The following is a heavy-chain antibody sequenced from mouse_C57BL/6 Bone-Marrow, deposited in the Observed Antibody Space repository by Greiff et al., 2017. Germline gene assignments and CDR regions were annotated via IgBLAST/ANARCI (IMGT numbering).Heavy chain of an antibody. D-gene: IGHD2-4*01. CDR3: ARYNDYDWVAY. J-gene: IGHJ3*01. Sequence: EVKLMESGGGLVQPGGSLRLSCAASGFTFTDYYMSWVRQPPGKALEWLGFIRNKANGYTTEYSASVKGRFTISRDNSQSILYLQMNALGAEDSATYYCARYNDYDWVAYWGQGTLVTVSA. CDR2: IRNKANGYTT. CDR1: GFTFTDYY. V-gene: IGHV7-3*01.